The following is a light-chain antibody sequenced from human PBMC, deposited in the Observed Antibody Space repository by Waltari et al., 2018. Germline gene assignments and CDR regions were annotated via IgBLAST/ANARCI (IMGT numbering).Light chain of an antibody. V-gene: IGLV2-14*01. J-gene: IGLJ2*01. CDR2: EVS. CDR1: SSDVGGYNY. CDR3: SSYTSSSTFVV. Sequence: QSALTQPASVSGSPGQSITISCTGTSSDVGGYNYVSWYQQHPGKAPKLMIYEVSNRPAGVPNRVSGSKSGNTASLTISGLQAEDEADYYCSSYTSSSTFVVFGGGTKLTVL.